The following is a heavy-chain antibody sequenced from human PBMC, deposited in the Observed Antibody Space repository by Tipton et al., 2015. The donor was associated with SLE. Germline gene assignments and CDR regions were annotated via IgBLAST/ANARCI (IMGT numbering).Heavy chain of an antibody. CDR2: IYHSGST. CDR3: ARDSGGMATMGGMDV. V-gene: IGHV4-30-2*01. D-gene: IGHD5-24*01. Sequence: LRLSCAVSGGSISSGGYSWSWIRQPPGKGLEWIGDIYHSGSTYYNPSLKSRVTISVDRSKNQFSLKLSSVTAADTAVYYCARDSGGMATMGGMDVWGQGTTVTVSS. J-gene: IGHJ6*02. CDR1: GGSISSGGYS.